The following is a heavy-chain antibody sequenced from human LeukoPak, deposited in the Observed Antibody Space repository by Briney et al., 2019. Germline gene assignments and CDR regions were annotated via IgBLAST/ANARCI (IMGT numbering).Heavy chain of an antibody. Sequence: PSETLSLTCTVSGGSITSGTYYWSWIRQPAGKGLEWIGRIYTSGNTNYNPSLKSRVTISVDTSKNQFSLKLSSVTAADTAVYYCARGIGDYYCYCMDVWGKGTTVTVSS. CDR2: IYTSGNT. CDR3: ARGIGDYYCYCMDV. J-gene: IGHJ6*03. CDR1: GGSITSGTYY. V-gene: IGHV4-61*02. D-gene: IGHD2-15*01.